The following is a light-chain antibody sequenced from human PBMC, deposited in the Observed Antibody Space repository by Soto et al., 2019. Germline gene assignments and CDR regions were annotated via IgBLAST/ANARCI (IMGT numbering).Light chain of an antibody. J-gene: IGKJ4*01. V-gene: IGKV3-11*01. CDR2: DAS. CDR3: QQRSNWPLT. Sequence: EIVLTQSPATLSLSPGERATLSCRASQSVSSYLAWYQQKPGQAPRLLIYDASNRATGIPARFSGSGSGTDLTLTISSLEPEDLAVYHCQQRSNWPLTFGGGTKVEIK. CDR1: QSVSSY.